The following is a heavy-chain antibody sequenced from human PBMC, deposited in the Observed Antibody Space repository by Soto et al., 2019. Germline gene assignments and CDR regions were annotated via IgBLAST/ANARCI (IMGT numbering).Heavy chain of an antibody. V-gene: IGHV3-30-3*01. Sequence: PGGSLRLSFAASGFTFSSYAMHWVRQAPGKGLEGVSFISYDGSNKYYAYSVKVRFTISIDNSNNTLYLQMNSLRAEDTAVYYCARDYHGFLSMFTYGMDXWGQGTTVTVS. J-gene: IGHJ6*02. CDR1: GFTFSSYA. D-gene: IGHD3-3*01. CDR3: ARDYHGFLSMFTYGMDX. CDR2: ISYDGSNK.